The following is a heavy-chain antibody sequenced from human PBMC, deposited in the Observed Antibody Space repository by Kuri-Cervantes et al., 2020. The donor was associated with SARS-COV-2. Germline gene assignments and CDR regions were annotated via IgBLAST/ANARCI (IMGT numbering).Heavy chain of an antibody. Sequence: LSLTCAASGFIFNDYCMGWIRQAPGKGLEWVAVISYDGSNKYYADSVKGRFTISRDNSKNTLYLQMNSLRAEDTAVYYCARDDPLDAFDIWGQGTMVTVSS. V-gene: IGHV3-30*03. J-gene: IGHJ3*02. CDR2: ISYDGSNK. CDR1: GFIFNDYC. CDR3: ARDDPLDAFDI.